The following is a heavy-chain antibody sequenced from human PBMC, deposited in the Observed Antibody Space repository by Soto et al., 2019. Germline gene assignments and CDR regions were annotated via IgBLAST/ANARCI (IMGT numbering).Heavy chain of an antibody. CDR3: ARDLQSANIHRGVPLAYHSFDP. CDR1: GGSISDNF. J-gene: IGHJ5*01. D-gene: IGHD3-10*01. Sequence: LTCTVSGGSISDNFWTWIRQPAGKGLEWIGRIHGSGSTSYNPSLKTRLTMSVDTSNNQISLSLRSVTAADTAVYYCARDLQSANIHRGVPLAYHSFDPWGQGTLVTVYS. CDR2: IHGSGST. V-gene: IGHV4-4*07.